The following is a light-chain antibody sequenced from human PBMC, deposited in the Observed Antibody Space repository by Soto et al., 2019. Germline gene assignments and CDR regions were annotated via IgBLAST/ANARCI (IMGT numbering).Light chain of an antibody. Sequence: EIVLTQSPAILSVSPGERATLSCRASQSISRSLAWYQQKPGQSPRLLIYDASNRATDIPARFSGSGSGTDFTLTVSSLEPEDFAVYYCQQRIRWPLTFGGGTKVDI. CDR1: QSISRS. J-gene: IGKJ4*01. CDR2: DAS. V-gene: IGKV3-11*01. CDR3: QQRIRWPLT.